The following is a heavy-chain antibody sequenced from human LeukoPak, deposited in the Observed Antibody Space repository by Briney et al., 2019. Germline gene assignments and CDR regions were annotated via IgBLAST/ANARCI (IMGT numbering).Heavy chain of an antibody. CDR2: IYTSGST. CDR3: ARGYYGSGNYYRSDAFDI. Sequence: SQTLSLTCTVSGVSISSGSYYWSWIRHPAGKGLEWIGRIYTSGSTNYNPSLKSRVTISIDTSKNQFSLKLSSVTAADTAVYYCARGYYGSGNYYRSDAFDIWGQGTMVTVSS. CDR1: GVSISSGSYY. J-gene: IGHJ3*02. V-gene: IGHV4-61*02. D-gene: IGHD3-10*01.